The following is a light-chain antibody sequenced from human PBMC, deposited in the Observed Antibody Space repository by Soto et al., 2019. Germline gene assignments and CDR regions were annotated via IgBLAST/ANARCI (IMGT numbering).Light chain of an antibody. CDR2: ENN. J-gene: IGLJ2*01. V-gene: IGLV1-51*02. CDR3: GTWDSSLSAVL. CDR1: SCNIGNNY. Sequence: QSVLTQPASVSAAPGQTVTISCSGSSCNIGNNYVSWYHQHPRTAPKLLIYENNKRPSGITDRFSGSKSGTSATLGITGLQTGDEADYYCGTWDSSLSAVLFGGGTKVTVL.